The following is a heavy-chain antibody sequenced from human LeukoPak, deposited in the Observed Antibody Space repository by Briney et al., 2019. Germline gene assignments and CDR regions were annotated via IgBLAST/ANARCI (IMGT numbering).Heavy chain of an antibody. J-gene: IGHJ4*02. D-gene: IGHD3-16*02. CDR3: ARSITTYDYVWGSYRRTYYFDY. CDR2: IYYSGSI. Sequence: SETLSLTCTVSGGSISSYYWSWIRQPPGKGLEWIGYIYYSGSINYNPSLKSRVTISVDTSKNQFSLKLSSVTAADTAVYYCARSITTYDYVWGSYRRTYYFDYWGQGTLVTVSS. CDR1: GGSISSYY. V-gene: IGHV4-59*01.